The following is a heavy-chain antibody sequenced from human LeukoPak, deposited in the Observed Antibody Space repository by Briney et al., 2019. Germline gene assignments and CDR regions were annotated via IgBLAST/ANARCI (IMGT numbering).Heavy chain of an antibody. Sequence: PGGSLRLSCAASGFTFSSYAMDSVRQAPGKGLEWVSAISGSGGSTYYADSVKGRFTISRDNSKTTLFLQMNSLRAEDTAVYYCAKDLHDYGNYVGWFDSWGQGTLVTVSS. J-gene: IGHJ5*01. CDR1: GFTFSSYA. CDR2: ISGSGGST. D-gene: IGHD4-11*01. V-gene: IGHV3-23*01. CDR3: AKDLHDYGNYVGWFDS.